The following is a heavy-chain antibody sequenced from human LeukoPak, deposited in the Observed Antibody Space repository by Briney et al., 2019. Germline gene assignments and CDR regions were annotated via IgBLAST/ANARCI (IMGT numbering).Heavy chain of an antibody. V-gene: IGHV3-30*18. CDR3: AKDLGYYDSSGYGLDY. D-gene: IGHD3-22*01. Sequence: PGGSLRLSCAASGFTFSSYGMHWVRQAPGKGLEWVAVISYDGSNKYYADSVKGRFTISRDNSKNTLYLQMNSLRTEDTDVYYCAKDLGYYDSSGYGLDYWGQGTLVTVSS. CDR2: ISYDGSNK. CDR1: GFTFSSYG. J-gene: IGHJ4*02.